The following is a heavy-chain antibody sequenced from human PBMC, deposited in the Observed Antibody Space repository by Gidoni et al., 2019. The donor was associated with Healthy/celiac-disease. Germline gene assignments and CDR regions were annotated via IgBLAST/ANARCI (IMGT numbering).Heavy chain of an antibody. V-gene: IGHV3-33*01. J-gene: IGHJ4*02. D-gene: IGHD3-22*01. CDR3: ARDRDDSSGYYLDY. CDR1: GFTFSSYG. CDR2: IWYDGSNK. Sequence: QVQLVESGGGVVQPGRALRLPCAAAGFTFSSYGMHWVRQAPGKGLEWVAVIWYDGSNKYYADSVKGRFTISRDNSKNTLYLQMNSLRAEDTAVYYCARDRDDSSGYYLDYWGQGTLVTVSS.